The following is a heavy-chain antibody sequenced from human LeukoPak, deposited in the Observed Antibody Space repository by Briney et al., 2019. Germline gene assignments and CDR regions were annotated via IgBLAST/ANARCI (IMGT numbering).Heavy chain of an antibody. CDR1: GGSISSGGYS. Sequence: SQTLSLTCAVSGGSISSGGYSWSWIRQPPGKGLEWIEYIYHSGSTYYNPSLKSRVTISVDRSKNQFSLKLSSVTAADTAVYYCACTPGYSYGYSFDYWGQGTLVTVSS. CDR3: ACTPGYSYGYSFDY. CDR2: IYHSGST. V-gene: IGHV4-30-2*01. D-gene: IGHD5-18*01. J-gene: IGHJ4*02.